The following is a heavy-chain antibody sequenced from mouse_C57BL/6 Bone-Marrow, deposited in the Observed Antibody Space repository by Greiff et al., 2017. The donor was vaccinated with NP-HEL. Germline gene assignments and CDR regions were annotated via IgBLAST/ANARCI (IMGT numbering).Heavy chain of an antibody. CDR3: TRKLRYVDY. D-gene: IGHD1-1*01. V-gene: IGHV1-15*01. J-gene: IGHJ2*01. CDR1: GYTFTDYE. CDR2: IDPETGGT. Sequence: QVQLQQSGAELVRPGASVTLSCKASGYTFTDYEMHWVKQTPVHGLEWIGAIDPETGGTAYNQKFKGKAILTADKSSSTAYMELRSLTSEDSAVYYCTRKLRYVDYWGQGTTLTVSS.